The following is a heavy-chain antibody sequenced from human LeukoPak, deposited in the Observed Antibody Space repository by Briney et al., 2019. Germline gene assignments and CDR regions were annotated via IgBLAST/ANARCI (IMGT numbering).Heavy chain of an antibody. J-gene: IGHJ4*02. CDR3: ARDHGSSWASFDY. V-gene: IGHV3-21*01. CDR2: ISSSSSYI. CDR1: GFTFSSYS. Sequence: GGSLRLSCAASGFTFSSYSMNWVRQAPGKGLEWVSSISSSSSYIYYADSVKGRFTISRDNAKNSLYLQMNSLRAEDTAVYYCARDHGSSWASFDYWGQGTLVTVSS. D-gene: IGHD6-13*01.